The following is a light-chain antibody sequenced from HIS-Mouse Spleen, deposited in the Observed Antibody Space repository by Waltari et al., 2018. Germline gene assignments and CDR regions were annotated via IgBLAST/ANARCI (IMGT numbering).Light chain of an antibody. V-gene: IGKV2-30*02. CDR3: LPLTHWPPRYT. J-gene: IGKJ2*01. CDR2: KVS. CDR1: QSLVHSDGNTY. Sequence: EDVMTQSPLSMRGTRGQREQRGGRERQSLVHSDGNTYLNWFQQRPGQSPRRLIYKVSNRDSGVPDRFSGSGSVPSFSLPFLPLSACGLWVSSSLPLTHWPPRYTFGQGTKLEIK.